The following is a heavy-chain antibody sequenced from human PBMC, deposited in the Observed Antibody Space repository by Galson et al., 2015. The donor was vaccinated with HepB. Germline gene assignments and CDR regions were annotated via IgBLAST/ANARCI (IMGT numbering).Heavy chain of an antibody. CDR3: ARKGLGTGTVNFDR. V-gene: IGHV4-39*01. Sequence: SETLSLTCTVSGGSISSSSYYWGWIRQPPGKELEWIGTMYYSGSTYYNPSLKSRVIISVDTSKKQFSLKLNSVTAADTALYYCARKGLGTGTVNFDRWGQGTLVTVSS. D-gene: IGHD5-18*01. J-gene: IGHJ4*02. CDR1: GGSISSSSYY. CDR2: MYYSGST.